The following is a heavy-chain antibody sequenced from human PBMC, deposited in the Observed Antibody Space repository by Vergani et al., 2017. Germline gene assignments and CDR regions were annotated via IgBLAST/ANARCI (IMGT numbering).Heavy chain of an antibody. V-gene: IGHV1-69*04. D-gene: IGHD2-15*01. J-gene: IGHJ6*02. CDR2: IISILGIA. CDR3: AREDLYCSGGSCYGYYYYGMDV. Sequence: HVQLVHSGAEVKKPGSSVKVFCKASGGTFSSYTISWVRQAPGQGLEWMGRIISILGIANYAQKFQGRVTITADKSTSTAYMELSSLRSEDTAVYYCAREDLYCSGGSCYGYYYYGMDVWGQGTTVTVSS. CDR1: GGTFSSYT.